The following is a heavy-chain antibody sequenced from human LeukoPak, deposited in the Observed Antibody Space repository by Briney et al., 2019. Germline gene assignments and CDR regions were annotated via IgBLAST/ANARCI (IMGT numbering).Heavy chain of an antibody. D-gene: IGHD6-19*01. CDR2: IDSTGTT. J-gene: IGHJ4*02. CDR3: AKDRIAVAGPRFDY. V-gene: IGHV3-23*01. Sequence: GGSLRLSCAASGFTFSNYAMSWVRQASGKGLEWVSAIDSTGTTYYTDSVKGRFTISRDNSKNTLYLQMNSLRAEDTAVYYCAKDRIAVAGPRFDYWGQGTLVTVSS. CDR1: GFTFSNYA.